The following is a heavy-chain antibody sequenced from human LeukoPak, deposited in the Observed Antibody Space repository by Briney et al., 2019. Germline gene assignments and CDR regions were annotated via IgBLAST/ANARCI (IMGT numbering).Heavy chain of an antibody. V-gene: IGHV4-39*01. CDR2: IFYSGNT. D-gene: IGHD6-19*01. J-gene: IGHJ4*02. Sequence: SETLSLTCTVSGGSISSSSYYWGWIRQPPGKGLEWIGSIFYSGNTYYNPSLKSRVTISVDTSKNQSSLKLNSVTAADTAVYYCARSVLAVGELDWGQGTLVTVSS. CDR3: ARSVLAVGELD. CDR1: GGSISSSSYY.